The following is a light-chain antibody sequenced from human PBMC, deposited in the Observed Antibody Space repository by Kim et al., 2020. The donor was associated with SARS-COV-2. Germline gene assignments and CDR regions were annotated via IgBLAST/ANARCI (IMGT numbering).Light chain of an antibody. CDR3: CSYAASRVV. CDR2: EVT. Sequence: PGQSITISCTGTNSDVGTYNLVSWYQHHPGKAPKIMIYEVTKRPSGISNRFSGSKSGNTASLTISGLQAEDEADYYCCSYAASRVVFGGGTQLTVL. V-gene: IGLV2-23*02. CDR1: NSDVGTYNL. J-gene: IGLJ2*01.